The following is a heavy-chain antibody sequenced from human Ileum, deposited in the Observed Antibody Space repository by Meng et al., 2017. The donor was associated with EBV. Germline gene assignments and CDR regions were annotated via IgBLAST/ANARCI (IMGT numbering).Heavy chain of an antibody. J-gene: IGHJ4*02. Sequence: GQVHESGLDLLKASGTLPLTCSYFAGSIRSGNRWSWVRPRPGKGRKWIGKIYHSGITIYNPSLKSRVTMSVDNSKNQFSLKLNSMAAADTSVYYCARDPTGGEDHQRVWGQGTLVTVSS. D-gene: IGHD1-14*01. CDR2: IYHSGIT. CDR1: AGSIRSGNR. CDR3: ARDPTGGEDHQRV. V-gene: IGHV4-4*02.